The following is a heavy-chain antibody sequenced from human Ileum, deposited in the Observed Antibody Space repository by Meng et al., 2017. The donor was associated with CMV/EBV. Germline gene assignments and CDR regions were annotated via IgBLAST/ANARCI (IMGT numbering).Heavy chain of an antibody. V-gene: IGHV1-69*05. CDR2: IIPIFGTA. D-gene: IGHD3-3*01. Sequence: SVKVSCKASGGTFSSYAISWVRQAPGQGLEWMGGIIPIFGTANYAQKFQGRVTITTDESTSTAYMELSSLRSEDTAVYYCARARGGPYYDCWSGCLDYWGQGTLVTVSS. J-gene: IGHJ4*02. CDR3: ARARGGPYYDCWSGCLDY. CDR1: GGTFSSYA.